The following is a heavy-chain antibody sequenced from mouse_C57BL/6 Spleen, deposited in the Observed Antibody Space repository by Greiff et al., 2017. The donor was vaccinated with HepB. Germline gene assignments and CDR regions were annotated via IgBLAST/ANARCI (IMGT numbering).Heavy chain of an antibody. CDR2: ISSGSSTI. CDR3: ARKMDDYDCEFAY. Sequence: EVKLVESGGGLVKPGGSLKLSCAASGFTFSDYGMHWVRQAPEKGLEWVAYISSGSSTIYYADTVKGRFTISRDNAKNTLFLQMTSLRSEDTAMYYCARKMDDYDCEFAYWGQGTLVTVSS. J-gene: IGHJ3*01. D-gene: IGHD2-4*01. V-gene: IGHV5-17*01. CDR1: GFTFSDYG.